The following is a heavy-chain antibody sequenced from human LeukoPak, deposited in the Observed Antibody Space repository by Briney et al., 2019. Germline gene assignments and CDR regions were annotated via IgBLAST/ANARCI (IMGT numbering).Heavy chain of an antibody. J-gene: IGHJ4*02. Sequence: GESLQISCKGSGYSFASYWIGWVRQMPGKGLEWMGIIYPGDSDIRYSPSFRGQVTFSADKSLSTAYLQWSSLKASDTAMYYCARQVGAAYFDYWGQGTLVSVSS. D-gene: IGHD1-26*01. CDR2: IYPGDSDI. V-gene: IGHV5-51*01. CDR1: GYSFASYW. CDR3: ARQVGAAYFDY.